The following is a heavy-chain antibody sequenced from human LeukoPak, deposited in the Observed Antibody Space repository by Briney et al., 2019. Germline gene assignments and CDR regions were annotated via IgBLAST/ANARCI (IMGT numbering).Heavy chain of an antibody. J-gene: IGHJ4*02. CDR1: GGSFSGYY. CDR2: INHSGST. Sequence: SETLSLTCAVYGGSFSGYYWSWIRQPPGKGLEWIGEINHSGSTNYNPSLKSRVTISVDTSKNQFSLKLSSVTAADTAVYYCASLRRGELYSLGYWGQGTLVSFSS. V-gene: IGHV4-34*01. CDR3: ASLRRGELYSLGY. D-gene: IGHD3-16*01.